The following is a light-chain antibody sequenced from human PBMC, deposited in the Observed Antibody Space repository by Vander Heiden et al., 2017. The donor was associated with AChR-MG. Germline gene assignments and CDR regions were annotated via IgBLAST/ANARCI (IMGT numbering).Light chain of an antibody. CDR3: CSYAGSGTYSVI. CDR2: EVS. V-gene: IGLV2-23*02. J-gene: IGLJ2*01. Sequence: QSALTQPASVSGSPGPSITISCTGTSSDVGSYNLVSWYQQHPGKAPKLMISEVSKRPSGVSHRFSGSKSGNTASLTISGLQAEDEADYYCCSYAGSGTYSVIFGGGTKLTVL. CDR1: SSDVGSYNL.